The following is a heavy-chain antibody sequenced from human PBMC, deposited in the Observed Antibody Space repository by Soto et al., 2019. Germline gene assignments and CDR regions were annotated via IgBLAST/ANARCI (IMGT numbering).Heavy chain of an antibody. CDR1: GFTFSTYA. D-gene: IGHD6-19*01. CDR2: IGSSGTPT. J-gene: IGHJ4*02. Sequence: GGSLRLSCAASGFTFSTYAMSWVRQAPGKGLEWVSAIGSSGTPTYYADSVKGRLTVSRDNSKFTLFLQMNSLRVEDTAVYYCATGSSGWARCWDYRGQGTLVTVSS. CDR3: ATGSSGWARCWDY. V-gene: IGHV3-23*01.